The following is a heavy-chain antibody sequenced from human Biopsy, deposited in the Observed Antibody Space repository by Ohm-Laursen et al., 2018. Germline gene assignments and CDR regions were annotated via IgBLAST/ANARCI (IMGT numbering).Heavy chain of an antibody. CDR2: MIPSSGKT. Sequence: SVKVSCKASGYSFSTYDVNWVRQARGQGLEWMGWMIPSSGKTGYAQRFQGRVTLTMNTSISTTYMELSGLRSEDTAVYFCARGYSRRVSIFEASIYWFDTWGQGTLVTVSS. CDR3: ARGYSRRVSIFEASIYWFDT. V-gene: IGHV1-8*01. D-gene: IGHD6-6*01. J-gene: IGHJ5*02. CDR1: GYSFSTYD.